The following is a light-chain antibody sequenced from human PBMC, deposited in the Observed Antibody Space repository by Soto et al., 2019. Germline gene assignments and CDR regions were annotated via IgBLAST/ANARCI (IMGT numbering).Light chain of an antibody. CDR2: GNS. CDR3: QSYDSSLSGYV. J-gene: IGLJ1*01. CDR1: SSNIGAGYD. V-gene: IGLV1-40*01. Sequence: QSALTQPPSVSGAPGQRVTISCTGSSSNIGAGYDVYWYQQLPGTAPKLLIYGNSNRPSGVPDRFSGSKSGTSASLAITGLQAEDEADYYCQSYDSSLSGYVFGTGTKLTV.